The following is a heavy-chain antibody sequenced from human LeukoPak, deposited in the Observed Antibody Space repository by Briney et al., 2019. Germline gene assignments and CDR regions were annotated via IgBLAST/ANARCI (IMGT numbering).Heavy chain of an antibody. CDR3: ARFYSGYGNSNYYMDV. V-gene: IGHV1-2*02. CDR2: INPNTGGT. J-gene: IGHJ6*03. Sequence: ASVKVSCKASGYTFTGYYMHWVRQAPGQGLEWMGWINPNTGGTNYAQNFQGRVTMTRDKSSGRAYMELSRLRSDDTAVYYRARFYSGYGNSNYYMDVWGKGTTVTVSS. CDR1: GYTFTGYY. D-gene: IGHD5-12*01.